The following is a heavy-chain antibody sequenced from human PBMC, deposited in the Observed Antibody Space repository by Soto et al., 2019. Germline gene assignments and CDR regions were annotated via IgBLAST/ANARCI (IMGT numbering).Heavy chain of an antibody. CDR3: AKDPHS. CDR1: GFTVSSHA. V-gene: IGHV3-23*01. Sequence: GGSLRLSCTASGFTVSSHAMSWVRQAPGKGLEWVSGISGSAYSTYYADSVEGRFTISRDNSKSTLYLQINSLRADDTAVYYCAKDPHSWGQGTQVTVSS. CDR2: ISGSAYST. J-gene: IGHJ4*02.